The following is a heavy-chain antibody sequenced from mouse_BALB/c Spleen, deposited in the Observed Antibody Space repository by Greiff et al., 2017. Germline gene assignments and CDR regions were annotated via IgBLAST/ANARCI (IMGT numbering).Heavy chain of an antibody. V-gene: IGHV5-9-4*01. CDR1: GFTFSSYA. Sequence: EVQLKESGGGLVKPGGSLKLSCAASGFTFSSYAMSWVRQSPEKRLEWVAEISSGGSYTYYPDTVTGRFTISRDNAKNTLYLEMSSLRSEDTAMYYCARGDYDPYAMDYWGQGTSVTVSS. CDR3: ARGDYDPYAMDY. J-gene: IGHJ4*01. CDR2: ISSGGSYT. D-gene: IGHD2-4*01.